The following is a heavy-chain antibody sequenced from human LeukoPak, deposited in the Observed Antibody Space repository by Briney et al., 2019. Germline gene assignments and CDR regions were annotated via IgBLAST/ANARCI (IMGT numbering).Heavy chain of an antibody. CDR2: ISISSSYI. V-gene: IGHV3-21*01. Sequence: GGSLRLSCAASGFTFRSYSMNWVRQAPGKGLEWVSSISISSSYIYYADSVKGRFTISRDNAKNSLYLQMNSLRAEDTAVYYCAGEYYYDSSGYYYWGQGTLVTVSS. D-gene: IGHD3-22*01. CDR1: GFTFRSYS. J-gene: IGHJ4*02. CDR3: AGEYYYDSSGYYY.